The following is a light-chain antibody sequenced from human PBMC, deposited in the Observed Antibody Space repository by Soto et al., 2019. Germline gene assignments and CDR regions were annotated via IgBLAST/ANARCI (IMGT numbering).Light chain of an antibody. V-gene: IGLV2-14*01. CDR1: SSDVCGYNY. Sequence: QSVLTQPASVSGSPGQSITISCTGTSSDVCGYNYVSWYQQHPGKAPKLMIYDVSNRPSGVSNRFSGSKSGNTASLTISGLQAEDEADYCCSSYTSSSTLYYVFGTGTRSPS. CDR3: SSYTSSSTLYYV. CDR2: DVS. J-gene: IGLJ1*01.